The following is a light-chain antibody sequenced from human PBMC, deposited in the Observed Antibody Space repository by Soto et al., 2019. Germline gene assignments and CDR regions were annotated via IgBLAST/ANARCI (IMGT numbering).Light chain of an antibody. Sequence: DIHMTQSPSSVSASVGDRVTITCRASQGISSWLAWYQQKPGKAPKLLIYTVSSLQSGVPSRLRGSGSGTDFTLTISSLQHEDFSTCYCQQANSFPRTFGGATKVEIK. CDR3: QQANSFPRT. J-gene: IGKJ4*01. V-gene: IGKV1-12*01. CDR2: TVS. CDR1: QGISSW.